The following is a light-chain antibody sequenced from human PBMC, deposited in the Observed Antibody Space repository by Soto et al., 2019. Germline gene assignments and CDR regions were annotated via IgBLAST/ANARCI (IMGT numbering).Light chain of an antibody. CDR3: SSYAGGNNWV. J-gene: IGLJ3*02. CDR1: SSDISGHNY. Sequence: SALTQPPSASGSLGQSVTISCTGASSDISGHNYVSWYQQHPGKAPKLMIYEVSKRPSWVPDRFSASKSGNTASLTVSGRQAADEAAYYCSSYAGGNNWVFGGGTKLTVL. V-gene: IGLV2-8*01. CDR2: EVS.